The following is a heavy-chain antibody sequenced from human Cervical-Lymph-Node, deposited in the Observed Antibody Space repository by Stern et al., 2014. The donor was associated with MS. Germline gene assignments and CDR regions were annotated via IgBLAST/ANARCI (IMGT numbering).Heavy chain of an antibody. D-gene: IGHD6-19*01. V-gene: IGHV3-49*03. CDR1: GFTFGDYA. CDR2: IRTKAYGGTT. Sequence: EVQLVESGGGLVQPGRSLRLSCTTSGFTFGDYAMSWFRQAPGKGLERVGFIRTKAYGGTTDYAASVKGRFPISRDDSKSTAYLQVNSLKTGDTAVYYCTRDGRLSSGWYLGNYGMDVWGQGTTVIVSS. CDR3: TRDGRLSSGWYLGNYGMDV. J-gene: IGHJ6*02.